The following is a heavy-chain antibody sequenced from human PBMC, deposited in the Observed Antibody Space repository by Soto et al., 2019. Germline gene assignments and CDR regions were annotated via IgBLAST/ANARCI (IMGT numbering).Heavy chain of an antibody. CDR3: ARAGDLGYCSSTSCQPGDWFDP. Sequence: GASVKVSCKASGYTFTGYYMHWVLQAPGQGLEWMGWINPNSGGTNYAQKFQGRVTMTRDTSISTAYMELSRLRSDDTAVYYCARAGDLGYCSSTSCQPGDWFDPWGQGTLVTVSS. CDR2: INPNSGGT. J-gene: IGHJ5*02. D-gene: IGHD2-2*01. CDR1: GYTFTGYY. V-gene: IGHV1-2*02.